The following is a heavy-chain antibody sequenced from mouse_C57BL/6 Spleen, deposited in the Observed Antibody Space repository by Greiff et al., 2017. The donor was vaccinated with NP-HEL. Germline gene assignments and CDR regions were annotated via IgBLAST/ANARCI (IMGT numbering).Heavy chain of an antibody. CDR3: ARVDYAKDY. CDR2: ISDGGSYT. Sequence: EVKLVESGGGLVKPGGSLKLSCAASGFTFSSYAMSWVRQTPEKRLELVATISDGGSYTYYPDTVKGRFTISRDNAKNNLYLQMSHLKSEDTAMYYCARVDYAKDYWGQGTSVTASS. CDR1: GFTFSSYA. V-gene: IGHV5-4*03. J-gene: IGHJ4*01.